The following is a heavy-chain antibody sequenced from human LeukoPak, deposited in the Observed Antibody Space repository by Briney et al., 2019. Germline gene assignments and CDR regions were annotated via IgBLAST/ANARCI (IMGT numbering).Heavy chain of an antibody. Sequence: GGSLRLSCAASGFTVSSSYMSWVRQAPGKGLEWVSVIYSNGDTYYPESVKGRFTISRDNSKNTLYLQMRSLRAEDTAVYYCAGDSLSPPQGDSWGQGTLVTVSS. J-gene: IGHJ4*02. CDR3: AGDSLSPPQGDS. D-gene: IGHD2/OR15-2a*01. CDR2: IYSNGDT. V-gene: IGHV3-53*01. CDR1: GFTVSSSY.